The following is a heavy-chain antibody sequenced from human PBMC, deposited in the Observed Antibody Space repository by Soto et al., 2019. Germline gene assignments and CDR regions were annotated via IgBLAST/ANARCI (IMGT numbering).Heavy chain of an antibody. J-gene: IGHJ4*02. V-gene: IGHV3-7*01. CDR2: IKEDGSDK. CDR3: LVYYYRSRAYPY. D-gene: IGHD3-22*01. Sequence: VRLSCAASGFTFSSYWMSWVRQAPGKGLEWVANIKEDGSDKYYVDSVKGRLTISRDNAKNSLFLQMNSLRAEDTAMYYCLVYYYRSRAYPYCGQGTLVTVSS. CDR1: GFTFSSYW.